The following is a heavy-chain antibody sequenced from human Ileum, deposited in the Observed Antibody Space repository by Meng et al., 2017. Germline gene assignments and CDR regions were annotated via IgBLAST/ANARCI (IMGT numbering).Heavy chain of an antibody. CDR3: ARVESAVVVITLSLSY. J-gene: IGHJ4*02. Sequence: ASVKVSCKASGYTFTSYGISWVRQAPGQGLEWMGWISAYNGNTNYAQKLQGRVIMTTDTSTSTAYMELGSLRSDNTAVYYCARVESAVVVITLSLSYWGQGRLVTVSS. D-gene: IGHD3-22*01. CDR2: ISAYNGNT. V-gene: IGHV1-18*01. CDR1: GYTFTSYG.